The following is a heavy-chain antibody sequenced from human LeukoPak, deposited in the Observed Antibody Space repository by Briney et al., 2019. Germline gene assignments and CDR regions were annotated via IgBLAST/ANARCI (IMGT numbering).Heavy chain of an antibody. V-gene: IGHV1-2*02. Sequence: ASVKVSCKASGYIFTSYYTHWVRQAPGQGLEWTGWINPKSGDTNSAQNFQGRVTMTRDTFINTVYMQLHRLRFDDTAVYYCARDGPGQKSNFDFWGQGTLVTVSS. CDR3: ARDGPGQKSNFDF. CDR2: INPKSGDT. CDR1: GYIFTSYY. J-gene: IGHJ4*02.